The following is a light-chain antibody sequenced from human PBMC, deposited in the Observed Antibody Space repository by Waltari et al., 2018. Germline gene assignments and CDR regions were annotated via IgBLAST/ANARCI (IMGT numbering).Light chain of an antibody. V-gene: IGKV3-15*01. CDR1: QSVSSN. J-gene: IGKJ2*01. CDR3: QQYNNWPPYT. Sequence: EIVLTQSPATLSLSPGERATLSCRASQSVSSNLAWYHQKPGQAPRLLIYGVSIRVTGIPARFSGSGSGTEFTLTISSLQSEDSAVYYCQQYNNWPPYTFGHGTKLEI. CDR2: GVS.